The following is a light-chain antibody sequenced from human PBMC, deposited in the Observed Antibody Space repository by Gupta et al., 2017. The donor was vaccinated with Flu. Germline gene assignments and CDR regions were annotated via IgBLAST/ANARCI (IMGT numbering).Light chain of an antibody. J-gene: IGLJ1*01. CDR2: EVT. CDR1: SSDVGNYNL. V-gene: IGLV2-23*02. Sequence: SITISFTGTSSDVGNYNLVSWYQQHPGEAPKLMIYEVTKRPSGVSNRFSGSKSGSTASLTISGLQAADEGDYYCCSYAESRTFVFGTGTKVTVL. CDR3: CSYAESRTFV.